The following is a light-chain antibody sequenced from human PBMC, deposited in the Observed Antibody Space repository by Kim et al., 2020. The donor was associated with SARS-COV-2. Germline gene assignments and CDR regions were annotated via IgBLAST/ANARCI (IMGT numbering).Light chain of an antibody. Sequence: SIGGRVTTTCRASPDIANSLAWYQQQPGKVPQVLIYAASTLQSGVPSRFSGSGSGTEFTLTIASLQTEDVAAYYCQKYNNAPWTFGPGTKVDIK. CDR2: AAS. V-gene: IGKV1-27*01. CDR1: PDIANS. J-gene: IGKJ1*01. CDR3: QKYNNAPWT.